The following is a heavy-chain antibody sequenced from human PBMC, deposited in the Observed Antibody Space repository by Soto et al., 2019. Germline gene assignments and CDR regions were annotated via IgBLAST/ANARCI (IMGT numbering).Heavy chain of an antibody. CDR2: ISGTGGST. V-gene: IGHV3-23*01. CDR3: AKAQGSHYNDSTGYYSFDY. D-gene: IGHD3-22*01. CDR1: GFTFSSYT. J-gene: IGHJ4*02. Sequence: EVQLLESGGGLVQPGGSLRLSCAASGFTFSSYTMSWVRQAPGKGLEWVSGISGTGGSTYYADSVKGRFTISRDNSNNTLFLQMNSLRAEDTAVYYCAKAQGSHYNDSTGYYSFDYWGQGTLVTVSS.